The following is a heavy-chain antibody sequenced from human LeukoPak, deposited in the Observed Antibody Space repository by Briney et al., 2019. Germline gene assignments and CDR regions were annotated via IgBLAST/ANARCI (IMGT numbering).Heavy chain of an antibody. J-gene: IGHJ5*02. Sequence: ASVKVSCKASGYTFTGYYMHWVRQAPGQGLEWMGWINPNSGGTNYAQKLQGRVTMTTDTSTSTAYMELRSLRSDDTAVYYCARDGGTMVRGVSNWFDPWGKGTLVTVSS. CDR2: INPNSGGT. D-gene: IGHD3-10*01. CDR3: ARDGGTMVRGVSNWFDP. V-gene: IGHV1-2*02. CDR1: GYTFTGYY.